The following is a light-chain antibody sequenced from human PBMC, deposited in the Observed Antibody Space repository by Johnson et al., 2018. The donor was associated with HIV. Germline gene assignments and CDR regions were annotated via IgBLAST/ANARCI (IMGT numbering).Light chain of an antibody. CDR3: GTWDSSLSAFYV. Sequence: VLTQPPSVSAAPGQKVTISCSGSSSNIGNNYVSWYQQLPGTAPKLLIYENNKRPSGIPDRFSGSKSGTSATLGITGLQTGDEADYYCGTWDSSLSAFYVFGTGTKVTVL. J-gene: IGLJ1*01. V-gene: IGLV1-51*02. CDR2: ENN. CDR1: SSNIGNNY.